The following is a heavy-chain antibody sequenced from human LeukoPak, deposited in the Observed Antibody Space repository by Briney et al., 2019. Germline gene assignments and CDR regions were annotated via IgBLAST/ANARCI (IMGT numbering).Heavy chain of an antibody. CDR1: GFTFSSYE. V-gene: IGHV4-34*01. CDR3: ARAGVWLPAV. CDR2: INHSGNT. D-gene: IGHD3-9*01. J-gene: IGHJ4*02. Sequence: GSLRLSCAASGFTFSSYEMNWVRQAPGKGLEWIGEINHSGNTNYSPSLKSRVTMSTDKSKNEFSLRLTSVTAADTAVYYCARAGVWLPAVWGQGTLVTVSS.